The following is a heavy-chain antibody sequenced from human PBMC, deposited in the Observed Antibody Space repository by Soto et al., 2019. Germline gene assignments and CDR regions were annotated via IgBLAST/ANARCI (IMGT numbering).Heavy chain of an antibody. CDR1: GYTFSKYW. CDR3: ARLTPTVTDDVFDI. D-gene: IGHD4-17*01. J-gene: IGHJ3*02. CDR2: IYPGDSDT. Sequence: GESLKISCKASGYTFSKYWIAWVRQMPGIGLEWMGLIYPGDSDTRYSPSFQGQVTISADKSISTAYLQWSSLKASDTAMYYCARLTPTVTDDVFDIWGQGTMVTVSS. V-gene: IGHV5-51*01.